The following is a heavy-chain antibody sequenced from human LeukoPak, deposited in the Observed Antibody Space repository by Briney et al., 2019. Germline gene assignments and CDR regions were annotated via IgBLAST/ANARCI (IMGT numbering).Heavy chain of an antibody. CDR3: ARRDSSGVVPRWDY. V-gene: IGHV4-39*01. CDR2: IYYSGST. D-gene: IGHD6-25*01. J-gene: IGHJ4*02. Sequence: SETLSLTCTVSGGSIISSSYYWGWIPQPPGEGLEWIGSIYYSGSTYYNPSLKSRVTISVDTSKNQFSLKLRFVTAADTAVYYCARRDSSGVVPRWDYWGQGTLVTVSS. CDR1: GGSIISSSYY.